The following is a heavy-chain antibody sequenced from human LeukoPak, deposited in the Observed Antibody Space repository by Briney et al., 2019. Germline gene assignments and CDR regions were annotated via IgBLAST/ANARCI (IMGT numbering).Heavy chain of an antibody. CDR2: INPNTGDT. CDR1: GYIFTGYY. CDR3: ARRHLRGTFDY. J-gene: IGHJ4*02. D-gene: IGHD3-16*01. V-gene: IGHV1-2*04. Sequence: ASVKVSCKASGYIFTGYYIHWLRQAPGQRLEWMAWINPNTGDTKYAQKFQGWVNLTRDTPISTAYMDLSRLRSDASAVYYCARRHLRGTFDYWGQGTLVTVSS.